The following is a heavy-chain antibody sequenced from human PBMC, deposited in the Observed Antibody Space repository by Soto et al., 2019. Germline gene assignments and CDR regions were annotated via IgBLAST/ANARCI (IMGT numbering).Heavy chain of an antibody. CDR2: INHFEST. J-gene: IGHJ4*02. CDR3: ARSSKQLVISSFDY. CDR1: GASISFGGVS. D-gene: IGHD6-6*01. V-gene: IGHV4-30-2*06. Sequence: SDTPYLTCAVFGASISFGGVSWSWIRQSPGKGLEWIGYINHFESTYFHPSFKSRLSMSIDRSRNMFSLNLSSVTAADMAVYYCARSSKQLVISSFDYWGQGTLVTVSS.